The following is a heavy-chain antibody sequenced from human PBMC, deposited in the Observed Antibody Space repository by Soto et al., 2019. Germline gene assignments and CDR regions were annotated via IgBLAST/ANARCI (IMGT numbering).Heavy chain of an antibody. Sequence: SETLSLTCAVYGGSFSGYYWSWIRQPPGKGLEWIGEINHSGSTNYNPSLKSRVTISVDTSKNQFSLKLSSVTAADTAVYYCARRVATPNGVDYWGQGTLVTVSS. V-gene: IGHV4-34*01. CDR3: ARRVATPNGVDY. CDR2: INHSGST. J-gene: IGHJ4*02. CDR1: GGSFSGYY. D-gene: IGHD5-12*01.